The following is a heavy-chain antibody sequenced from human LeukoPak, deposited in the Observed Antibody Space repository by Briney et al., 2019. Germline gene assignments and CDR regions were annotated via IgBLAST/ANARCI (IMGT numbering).Heavy chain of an antibody. J-gene: IGHJ6*03. V-gene: IGHV3-48*03. CDR1: GFTFSSFE. CDR3: ARVLRFLEWSTYYYYMDV. CDR2: ISSSGNTI. D-gene: IGHD3-3*01. Sequence: PGGSLRLSCAASGFTFSSFEMNWVRQAPGRGLEWLSYISSSGNTIYYADSVKGRFTISRDNAKKSLYLQMSSLRAEDTAVYYCARVLRFLEWSTYYYYMDVWGKGTTVTVPS.